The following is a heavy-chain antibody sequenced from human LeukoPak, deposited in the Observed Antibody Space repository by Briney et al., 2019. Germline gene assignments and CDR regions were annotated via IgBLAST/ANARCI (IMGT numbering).Heavy chain of an antibody. D-gene: IGHD6-13*01. CDR3: ARARGSPASFDY. Sequence: SETLSLTCTVSGGSISSGSYYWSWIRQPAGKGLEWIGRIYTSGSTNYNPSLKSRVTMSVDTSKNQFSLKLSSVTAADTAVYYCARARGSPASFDYWGQGTLVTVSS. CDR2: IYTSGST. J-gene: IGHJ4*02. CDR1: GGSISSGSYY. V-gene: IGHV4-61*02.